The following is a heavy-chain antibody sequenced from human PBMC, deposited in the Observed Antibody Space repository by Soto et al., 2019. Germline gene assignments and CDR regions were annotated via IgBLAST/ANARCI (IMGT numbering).Heavy chain of an antibody. D-gene: IGHD3-10*01. CDR3: ASELSGMDV. J-gene: IGHJ6*04. CDR1: GGSISSSSYY. V-gene: IGHV4-39*01. Sequence: PSETLSLTCTVSGGSISSSSYYWGWIRQPPGKGLEWIGSIYYSGSTYYNPSLKSRVTISVDTSKNQFSLKLSSVTAADTAVYYCASELSGMDVWGKGTPVTVPS. CDR2: IYYSGST.